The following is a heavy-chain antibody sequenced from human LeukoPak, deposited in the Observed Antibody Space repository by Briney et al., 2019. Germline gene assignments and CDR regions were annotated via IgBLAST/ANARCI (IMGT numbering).Heavy chain of an antibody. J-gene: IGHJ4*02. D-gene: IGHD3-9*01. CDR3: ARGGGSYDILTGDYKPHDY. CDR2: ISYDGSNK. Sequence: GGSLRLSCAVSGSTVSTNYMTWVRQAPGKGLEWVAVISYDGSNKYYADSVKGRFTISRDNSKNTLYLQMNSLRAEDTAVYYCARGGGSYDILTGDYKPHDYWGQGTLVTVSS. V-gene: IGHV3-30-3*01. CDR1: GSTVSTNY.